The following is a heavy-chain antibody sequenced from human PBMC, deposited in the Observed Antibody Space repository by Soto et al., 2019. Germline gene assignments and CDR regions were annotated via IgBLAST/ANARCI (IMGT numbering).Heavy chain of an antibody. CDR3: AREAYSSSSDYYYYGMDV. V-gene: IGHV4-59*01. D-gene: IGHD6-6*01. CDR1: GGSISSYY. Sequence: QVQLQESGPGLVKPSETLSLTCTVSGGSISSYYWSWIRQPPGKGLEWIGYIYYSGSTNYNPTLKSRVTISVDTSKPQFSLKLSSVTAADTAVYYCAREAYSSSSDYYYYGMDVWGQGTTVTVSS. CDR2: IYYSGST. J-gene: IGHJ6*02.